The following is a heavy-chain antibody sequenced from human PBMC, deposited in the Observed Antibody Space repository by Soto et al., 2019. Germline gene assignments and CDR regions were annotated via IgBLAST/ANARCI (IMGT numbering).Heavy chain of an antibody. CDR1: GFTFSSYS. V-gene: IGHV3-48*01. D-gene: IGHD3-3*01. J-gene: IGHJ5*02. CDR2: ISSSSSTI. Sequence: PGGSLSLSCAASGFTFSSYSMNWVRQAPGKGLEWVSYISSSSSTIYYADSVKGRFTISRDNAKNSLYLQMNSLRAEDTAVYYCARDLFLEWLSALNNWFDPWGQGTLVTVSS. CDR3: ARDLFLEWLSALNNWFDP.